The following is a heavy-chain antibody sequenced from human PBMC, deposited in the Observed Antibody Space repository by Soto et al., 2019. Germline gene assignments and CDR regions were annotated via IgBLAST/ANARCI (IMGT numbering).Heavy chain of an antibody. CDR1: GFSFSDYA. V-gene: IGHV3-23*01. Sequence: GGSLRLSCAASGFSFSDYAMSWVRQAPGKGLEWVSVISESGGNTHYADSVRGRFTVSRDNSKNSLSLRMNSLRDEDTAVYFCAKRSPYSSGWYSPIFDYWGQGALVTVSS. D-gene: IGHD6-13*01. CDR2: ISESGGNT. CDR3: AKRSPYSSGWYSPIFDY. J-gene: IGHJ4*02.